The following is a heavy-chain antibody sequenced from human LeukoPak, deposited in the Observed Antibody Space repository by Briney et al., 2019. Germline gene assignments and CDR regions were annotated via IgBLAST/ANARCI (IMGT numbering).Heavy chain of an antibody. CDR1: GGSISSYY. V-gene: IGHV4-59*01. D-gene: IGHD3-16*02. J-gene: IGHJ4*02. CDR3: ARDRSLDY. Sequence: SETLSLTCADSGGSISSYYWSWIRQPLGKGLEWIGYIYYSGSTNYNPSLKSRVSISVDTSKNQFSLKLSSVTAADTAVYYCARDRSLDYWGQGTLVTVSS. CDR2: IYYSGST.